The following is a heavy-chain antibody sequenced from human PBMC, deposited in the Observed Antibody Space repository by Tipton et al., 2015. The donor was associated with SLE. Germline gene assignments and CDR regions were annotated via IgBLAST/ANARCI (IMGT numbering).Heavy chain of an antibody. J-gene: IGHJ4*02. V-gene: IGHV4-59*10. D-gene: IGHD4-17*01. CDR2: IYTSGST. Sequence: TLSLTCAVSGYSISSYYWSWIRQPAGKGLEWIGRIYTSGSTNYNPSLKSRVTMSVDTSKNQFSLKLNSVTAADTAVYYCARGAPLRLGPYFDYWGQGTLVTVSS. CDR3: ARGAPLRLGPYFDY. CDR1: GYSISSYY.